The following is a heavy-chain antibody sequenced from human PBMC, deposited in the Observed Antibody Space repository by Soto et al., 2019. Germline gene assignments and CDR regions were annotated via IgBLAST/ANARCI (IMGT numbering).Heavy chain of an antibody. Sequence: QVQLVESGGGVVQPGKSLRLSCAGSGFTFSSYGMDWVRQAPGKGLEWVAVISYDGSNKYYADSVKGRFTISSDNSKNALYLEMRSLRADDTAVYYCAKDRMGAGVRGYFDYWGQGTLVTVSS. CDR3: AKDRMGAGVRGYFDY. CDR2: ISYDGSNK. CDR1: GFTFSSYG. J-gene: IGHJ4*02. V-gene: IGHV3-30*18. D-gene: IGHD3-10*01.